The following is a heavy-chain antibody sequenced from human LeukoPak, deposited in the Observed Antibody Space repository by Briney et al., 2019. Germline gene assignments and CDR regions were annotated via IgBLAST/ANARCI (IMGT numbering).Heavy chain of an antibody. D-gene: IGHD4-17*01. J-gene: IGHJ4*02. V-gene: IGHV4-34*01. CDR3: ARGPYGDSPKKDY. CDR2: IDDGGNT. Sequence: SETLSLMCSVYGGSFSDYFWSWIRQPPGKGLEWIGEIDDGGNTNYNPSLMSRVIVSMEKSKKQFSLMMRSVTAADTAVYYCARGPYGDSPKKDYWGQGALVTVSS. CDR1: GGSFSDYF.